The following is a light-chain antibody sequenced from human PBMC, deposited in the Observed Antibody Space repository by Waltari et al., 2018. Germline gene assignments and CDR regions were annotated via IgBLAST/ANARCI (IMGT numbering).Light chain of an antibody. V-gene: IGLV1-40*01. CDR1: SSNIGAGYD. Sequence: QSVLTQPPSVSGAPGQSLTISCTGPSSNIGAGYDVHWYQQFPGTAPKLRIYNNNNRPSGVPGRFTASKSGTSASLAVTGLQAEDEADYYCQSYDKRLSGSLFGGGTKLTV. CDR3: QSYDKRLSGSL. CDR2: NNN. J-gene: IGLJ3*02.